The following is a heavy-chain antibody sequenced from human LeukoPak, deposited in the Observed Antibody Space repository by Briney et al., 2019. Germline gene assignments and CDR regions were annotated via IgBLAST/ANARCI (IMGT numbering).Heavy chain of an antibody. CDR2: ISSNGGST. J-gene: IGHJ4*02. Sequence: GGSLRLSCSASGFTFSNYAMYWVRQAPGKGLEYISAISSNGGSTYYADSVKGRFTISRDNPKNTLYLQMSSLRAEDTALYYCARDQNYWGQGTLVTVSS. CDR3: ARDQNY. CDR1: GFTFSNYA. V-gene: IGHV3-64D*08.